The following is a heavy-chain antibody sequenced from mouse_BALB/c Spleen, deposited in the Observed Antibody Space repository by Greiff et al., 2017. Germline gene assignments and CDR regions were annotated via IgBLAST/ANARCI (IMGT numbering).Heavy chain of an antibody. D-gene: IGHD1-1*01. CDR1: GFTFSSYG. CDR3: ARLDYGSSYWYFDV. Sequence: EVHLVESGGDLVKPGGSLKLSCAASGFTFSSYGMSWVRQTPDKRLEWVATISSGGSYTYYPDSVKGRFTISRDNAKNTLYLQMSSLKSEDTAMYYCARLDYGSSYWYFDVWGAGTTVTVSS. V-gene: IGHV5-6*01. J-gene: IGHJ1*01. CDR2: ISSGGSYT.